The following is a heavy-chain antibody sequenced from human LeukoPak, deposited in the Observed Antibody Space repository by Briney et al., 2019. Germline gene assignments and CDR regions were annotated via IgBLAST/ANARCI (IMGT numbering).Heavy chain of an antibody. CDR3: AKDWPRYCSGGSCSGY. D-gene: IGHD2-15*01. Sequence: GGSLRLSCAASGFTFSSYAMSWVRQAPGKGLEWVSAISGSGGSTYYADSVKGRFTVSRDNSKNTLYLQMNSLRAEDTAVYYCAKDWPRYCSGGSCSGYWGQGTLVTVSS. V-gene: IGHV3-23*01. CDR1: GFTFSSYA. CDR2: ISGSGGST. J-gene: IGHJ4*02.